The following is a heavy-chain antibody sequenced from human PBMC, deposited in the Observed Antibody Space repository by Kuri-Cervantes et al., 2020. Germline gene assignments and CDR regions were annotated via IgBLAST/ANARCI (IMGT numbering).Heavy chain of an antibody. CDR2: IWYDGSNK. V-gene: IGHV3-30*02. CDR3: AKDRGPIMALDY. J-gene: IGHJ4*02. CDR1: GFTFSSYG. D-gene: IGHD3-10*01. Sequence: GESLKISCAASGFTFSSYGVHWVRQAPGKGLEWVALIWYDGSNKYYAESVKGRFTISRDNSKNTLYLQMNSLRAEDTAVYYCAKDRGPIMALDYWGQGTLVTVSS.